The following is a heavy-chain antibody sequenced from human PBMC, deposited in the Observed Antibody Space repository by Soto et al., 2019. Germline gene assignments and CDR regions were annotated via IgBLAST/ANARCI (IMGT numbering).Heavy chain of an antibody. D-gene: IGHD2-2*01. J-gene: IGHJ6*03. CDR3: AREPDIVVVPAANVPYYMDV. V-gene: IGHV4-30-2*01. CDR2: INHSGST. Sequence: SETLSLTCAVPGGPISSGGYSWSWIRQPPGKGLEWIGYINHSGSTYYNPSLKSRVTISVDRSKNQFSLKLSSVTAADTAVYYCAREPDIVVVPAANVPYYMDVWGKGTTVTVSS. CDR1: GGPISSGGYS.